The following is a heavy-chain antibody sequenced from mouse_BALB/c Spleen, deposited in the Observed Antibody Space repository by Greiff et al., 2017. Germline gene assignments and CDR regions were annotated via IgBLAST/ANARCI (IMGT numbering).Heavy chain of an antibody. V-gene: IGHV3-2*02. CDR1: GYSITSDYA. J-gene: IGHJ3*01. CDR3: ARDSSGYGRFAY. CDR2: ISYSGST. D-gene: IGHD3-2*01. Sequence: EVKLQESGPGLVKPSQSLSLTCTVTGYSITSDYAWNWIRQFPGNKLEWMGYISYSGSTSYNPSLKSRISITRDTSKNQFFLQLNSVTTEDTATYYCARDSSGYGRFAYWGQGTLVTVSA.